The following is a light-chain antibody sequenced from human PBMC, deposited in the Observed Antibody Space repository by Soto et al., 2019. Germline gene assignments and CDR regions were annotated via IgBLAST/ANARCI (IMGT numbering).Light chain of an antibody. CDR3: QQYNNWPPWT. CDR1: QTVRSN. Sequence: EIVMTQSPAALSVSPGERATLSCKASQTVRSNLAWYQQKPGQAPRLLIYNASTRATGIPVRFSGSGSGTDFPLTISSLQSEDFAVYSCQQYNNWPPWTFGQGTKVESK. V-gene: IGKV3-15*01. J-gene: IGKJ1*01. CDR2: NAS.